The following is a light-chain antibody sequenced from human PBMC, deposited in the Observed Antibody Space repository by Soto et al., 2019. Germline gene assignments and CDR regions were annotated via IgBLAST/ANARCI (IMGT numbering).Light chain of an antibody. CDR2: DTN. Sequence: QSVLTQPPSGSAAPGQQVTISCSGETSNIGNNYVSWYQQLPGAAPKLLIYDTNNRPSEIPDRFSGSRSGTSATLAITGLQTGDEAVYYCGAWDSGLSGVLFGGGTKLTVL. V-gene: IGLV1-51*01. CDR1: TSNIGNNY. J-gene: IGLJ2*01. CDR3: GAWDSGLSGVL.